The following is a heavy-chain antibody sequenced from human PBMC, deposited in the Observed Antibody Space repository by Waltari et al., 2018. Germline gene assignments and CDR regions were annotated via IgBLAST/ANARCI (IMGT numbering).Heavy chain of an antibody. D-gene: IGHD3-10*01. CDR3: ARDSYGSGSSYDY. CDR1: GGSISRSSYY. V-gene: IGHV4-39*07. CDR2: IYYSGST. Sequence: QLQLQESGPGLVKLSETLSLTCTVSGGSISRSSYYWGWIRQPPGKGLEWIGSIYYSGSTYYNPSLKSRVTISVDTSKNQFSLKLSSVTAADTAVYYCARDSYGSGSSYDYCGQGTLVTVSS. J-gene: IGHJ4*02.